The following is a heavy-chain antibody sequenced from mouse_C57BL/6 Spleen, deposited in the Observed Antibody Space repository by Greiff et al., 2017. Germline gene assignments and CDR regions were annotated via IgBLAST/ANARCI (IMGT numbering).Heavy chain of an antibody. CDR1: GYTFTSYT. CDR2: INPSSGYT. D-gene: IGHD1-1*01. J-gene: IGHJ1*03. V-gene: IGHV1-4*01. Sequence: QVHVKQSGAELARPGASVKMSCKASGYTFTSYTMHWVKQRPGQGLEWIGYINPSSGYTKYNQKFKDKATLTAYKSSSTAYMQLSILTSEDSAVYYCARSNYGSSSWYFDVWGTGTTVTVSS. CDR3: ARSNYGSSSWYFDV.